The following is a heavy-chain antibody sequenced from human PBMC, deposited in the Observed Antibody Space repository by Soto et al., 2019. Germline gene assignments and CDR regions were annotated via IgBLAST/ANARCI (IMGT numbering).Heavy chain of an antibody. CDR2: IYYSGST. Sequence: SETLSLTCTVSGGSIISYYWSWILQPPGKGLEWIGYIYYSGSTNYNPSLKSRVTISVDTSKNQFSLKLSSVTAADTAVYYCARTTTVTTTDPLASRGQGTTVPVSS. J-gene: IGHJ6*02. V-gene: IGHV4-59*08. CDR3: ARTTTVTTTDPLAS. CDR1: GGSIISYY. D-gene: IGHD4-17*01.